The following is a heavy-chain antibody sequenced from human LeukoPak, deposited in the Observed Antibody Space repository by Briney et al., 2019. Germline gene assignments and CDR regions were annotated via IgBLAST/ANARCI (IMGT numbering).Heavy chain of an antibody. D-gene: IGHD5-18*01. V-gene: IGHV1-69*05. CDR2: IIPIFGTA. CDR1: GGTFSSYA. J-gene: IGHJ4*02. CDR3: ARGLVDTAMIPRFDY. Sequence: GSSVKVSCKASGGTFSSYAISWVRQAPGQGLEWMGGIIPIFGTANYAQKFQGRVTITTDESTSTAYMELSSLRSEDTAVYYCARGLVDTAMIPRFDYWGQGTLVTVSS.